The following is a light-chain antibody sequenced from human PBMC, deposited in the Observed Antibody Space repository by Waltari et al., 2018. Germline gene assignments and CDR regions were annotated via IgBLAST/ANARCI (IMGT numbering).Light chain of an antibody. CDR3: QQYYSTCQ. Sequence: DIVMTQSPDSLAVSLGERAPIHCKSSQRFLHSSNNKNYLAWYQQKPGQPPKLLIYWASTRESGVPDRFSGSGSGTDFTLTISSLQAEDVAVYYCQQYYSTCQFGQGTKVEIK. V-gene: IGKV4-1*01. J-gene: IGKJ1*01. CDR2: WAS. CDR1: QRFLHSSNNKNY.